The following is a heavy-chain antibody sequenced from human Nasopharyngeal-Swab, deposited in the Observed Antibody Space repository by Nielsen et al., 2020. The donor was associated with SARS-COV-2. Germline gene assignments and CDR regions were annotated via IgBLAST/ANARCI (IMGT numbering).Heavy chain of an antibody. CDR3: AAAPSGDYGGY. J-gene: IGHJ4*02. D-gene: IGHD4-23*01. CDR1: GFIFSSYG. V-gene: IGHV3-30*03. CDR2: ISYDGSNE. Sequence: GGSLRLSCAASGFIFSSYGMHWVRQAPGKGLEWVVIISYDGSNEHYADSVKGRFTISRDNSKNTLYLQMNSLRAEDTAVYYCAAAPSGDYGGYWGQGTLVTVSS.